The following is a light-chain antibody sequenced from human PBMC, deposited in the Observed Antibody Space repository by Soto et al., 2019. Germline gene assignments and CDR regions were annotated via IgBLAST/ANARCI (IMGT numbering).Light chain of an antibody. Sequence: QSALTQPPSASGSPGQSVTISCTGTSSDVGGYNFVSWYQQHPGKAPKVMIYEVSRRPSGVPDRFSGSKSGNTASLTVSGLQAEDEAEYYCSSNAGSNTVVFGGGTKVTVL. V-gene: IGLV2-8*01. CDR1: SSDVGGYNF. CDR3: SSNAGSNTVV. J-gene: IGLJ2*01. CDR2: EVS.